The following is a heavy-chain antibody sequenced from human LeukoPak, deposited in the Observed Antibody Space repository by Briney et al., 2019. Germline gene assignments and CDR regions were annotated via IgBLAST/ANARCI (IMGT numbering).Heavy chain of an antibody. Sequence: ASVKVSCKASGYTFTNYGITWVRQAPGQGLEWLGWISAEKGDTSYPQSLQDRVTVTIDTSTSTAYMELRSLRSDDTAVYYCARDSAMVRGVIINYFDYWGQGTLVSVSS. CDR3: ARDSAMVRGVIINYFDY. J-gene: IGHJ4*02. V-gene: IGHV1-18*01. CDR1: GYTFTNYG. D-gene: IGHD3-10*01. CDR2: ISAEKGDT.